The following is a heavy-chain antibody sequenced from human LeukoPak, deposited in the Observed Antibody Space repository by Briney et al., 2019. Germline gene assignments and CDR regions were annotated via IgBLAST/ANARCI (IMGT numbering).Heavy chain of an antibody. D-gene: IGHD3-22*01. V-gene: IGHV3-30*02. Sequence: PGGSLRLSCAASGFTFSRKGMHWVRQAPGKGLEWVAFIRYDGGNIHYADSVKGRFTIYRDNSKNTLYLQMNSLRAEDTAVYYCAKDWARFGSSGYYYFDYWGQGTLVTVSS. J-gene: IGHJ4*02. CDR3: AKDWARFGSSGYYYFDY. CDR1: GFTFSRKG. CDR2: IRYDGGNI.